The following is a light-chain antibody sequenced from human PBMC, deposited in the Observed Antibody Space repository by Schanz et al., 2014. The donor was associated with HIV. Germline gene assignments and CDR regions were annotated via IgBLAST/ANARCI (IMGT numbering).Light chain of an antibody. CDR1: SGHSSYA. J-gene: IGLJ2*01. Sequence: QLVLTQSPSASASLGASVKLTCTLSSGHSSYAIAWHQQQPEKGPRYLMKLNSDGSHSKGDGIPDRFSGSSSGAERYLTISSLQSEDEAHYYCQTWGTGILVFGGGTKVTVL. CDR3: QTWGTGILV. CDR2: LNSDGSH. V-gene: IGLV4-69*01.